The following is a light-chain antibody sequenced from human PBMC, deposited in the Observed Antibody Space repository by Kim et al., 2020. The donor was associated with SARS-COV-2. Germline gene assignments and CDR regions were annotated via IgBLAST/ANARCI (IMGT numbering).Light chain of an antibody. V-gene: IGKV3-15*01. CDR1: QSVRNN. Sequence: SPGESVTLSCRASQSVRNNLAWYQPKPGQAPRLLLYSASTRATDIPARFSGSGSGTEFTLTISSLQSEDFAVYYCQQYDNWPPVTFGGGTKVDIK. CDR2: SAS. CDR3: QQYDNWPPVT. J-gene: IGKJ4*01.